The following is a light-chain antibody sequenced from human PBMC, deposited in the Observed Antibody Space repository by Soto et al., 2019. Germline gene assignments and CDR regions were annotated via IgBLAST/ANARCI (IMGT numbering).Light chain of an antibody. Sequence: ENVLTQSPGTLSLSPGERATLSCRATQSVSSGYMAWYQQKPGQAPRLLIYVASTRAPGIPDRFSGSGSGTDFTLTISRLEPEDFAVYYCHQYGSTRTFGQGTKVEIK. CDR1: QSVSSGY. J-gene: IGKJ1*01. CDR3: HQYGSTRT. CDR2: VAS. V-gene: IGKV3-20*01.